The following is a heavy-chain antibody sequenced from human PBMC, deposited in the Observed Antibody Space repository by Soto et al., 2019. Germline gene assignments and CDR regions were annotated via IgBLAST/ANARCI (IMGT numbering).Heavy chain of an antibody. D-gene: IGHD4-17*01. V-gene: IGHV3-21*01. J-gene: IGHJ6*02. CDR2: IGTSSSYI. Sequence: GGSLRLSCAASGFTFSSYTMNWVRQAPGRGLEWVSSIGTSSSYIYYADSVKGRFTISRDNAKNSLFLQMNSLRADDTAVYYCARDSVRDYLYYYYGMDVWGQGTTVTVS. CDR1: GFTFSSYT. CDR3: ARDSVRDYLYYYYGMDV.